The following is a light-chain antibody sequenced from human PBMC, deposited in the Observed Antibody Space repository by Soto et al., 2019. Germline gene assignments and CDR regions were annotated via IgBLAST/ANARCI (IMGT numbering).Light chain of an antibody. J-gene: IGKJ4*01. CDR1: QGISNY. Sequence: DIQMTQSPSSLSASVGDRVTITCRASQGISNYLAWYQQKPGKVPKLLIYAASTLQSGVPSRFSGSGSGTDFTLTISSLQPEDVATDYCQKYNSSLTFGGGTKVVIK. CDR2: AAS. V-gene: IGKV1-27*01. CDR3: QKYNSSLT.